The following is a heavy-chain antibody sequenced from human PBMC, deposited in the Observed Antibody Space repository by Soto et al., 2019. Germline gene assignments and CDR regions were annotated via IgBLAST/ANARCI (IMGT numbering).Heavy chain of an antibody. CDR1: GGTFSSYA. CDR3: ATFVYYDSSGYYWRYIDY. V-gene: IGHV1-69*13. D-gene: IGHD3-22*01. J-gene: IGHJ4*02. Sequence: SVKVSCKASGGTFSSYAISWVRQAPGQGLEWMGGIIPIFGTANYAQKFQGRVTITAEESTSTAYMELSSLRSEDTAVYYCATFVYYDSSGYYWRYIDYWGQGTLVTVSS. CDR2: IIPIFGTA.